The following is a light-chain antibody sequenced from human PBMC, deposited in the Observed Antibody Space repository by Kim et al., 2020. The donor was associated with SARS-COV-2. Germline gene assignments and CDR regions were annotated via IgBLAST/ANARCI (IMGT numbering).Light chain of an antibody. Sequence: QPVLTQSSSASASLGSSVKLTCTLSSGHSSYIIAWHQQQPGKAPRYLMKLEGSGNSNKGSGVPDRFSGSSSGADRYLTISNLQSEDEADYYCETWDSSTRVFGGGTKLTVL. J-gene: IGLJ2*01. CDR1: SGHSSYI. CDR3: ETWDSSTRV. CDR2: LEGSGNS. V-gene: IGLV4-60*03.